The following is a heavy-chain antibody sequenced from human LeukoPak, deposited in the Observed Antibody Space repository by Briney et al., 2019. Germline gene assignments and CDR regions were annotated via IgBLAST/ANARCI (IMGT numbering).Heavy chain of an antibody. CDR1: GGSFSGYY. J-gene: IGHJ4*02. V-gene: IGHV4-34*01. CDR3: ARLLLWFGEAYFDY. D-gene: IGHD3-10*01. Sequence: SETLSLTCAVYGGSFSGYYWSWIRQPPGKGLEWIGEINHSGSTNYNPSLKSRVTISVDTSKNQFSLKLSSVTAADTAVYYCARLLLWFGEAYFDYWGQGTLVTVSS. CDR2: INHSGST.